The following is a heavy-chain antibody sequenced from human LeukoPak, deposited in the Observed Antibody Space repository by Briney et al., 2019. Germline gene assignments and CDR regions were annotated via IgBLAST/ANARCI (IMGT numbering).Heavy chain of an antibody. V-gene: IGHV3-74*01. D-gene: IGHD3-10*01. CDR3: AKDLGWFGEAYYYYMDV. Sequence: GGSLRLSCAASGFTFSSYWMHWVRQAPGKGLVWVSRINSDGSSTSYADSVKGRFTISRDNSKNTLYLQMNSLRAEDTAVYYCAKDLGWFGEAYYYYMDVWGKGTTVTISS. CDR2: INSDGSST. CDR1: GFTFSSYW. J-gene: IGHJ6*03.